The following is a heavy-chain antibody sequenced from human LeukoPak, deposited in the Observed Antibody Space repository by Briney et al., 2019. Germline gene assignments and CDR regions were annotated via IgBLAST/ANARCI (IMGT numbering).Heavy chain of an antibody. V-gene: IGHV3-74*01. J-gene: IGHJ4*02. CDR1: GPTFTTPW. CDR3: ARVAVGAHRLDY. D-gene: IGHD1-26*01. Sequence: GRSLRPSCAASGPTFTTPWTHSVRPDPREWLVLDSDINTDGTNTKYADSVRGRFTISRDNAKNTLYLQMNSLRAEDTAVHYCARVAVGAHRLDYWGQGAMVSVSS. CDR2: INTDGTNT.